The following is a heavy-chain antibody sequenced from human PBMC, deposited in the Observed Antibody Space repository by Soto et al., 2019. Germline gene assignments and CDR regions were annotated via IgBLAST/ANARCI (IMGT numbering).Heavy chain of an antibody. V-gene: IGHV1-18*01. Sequence: QVQLVQSGAEVKKPGASVKVSCKASGYTFTSYGISWVRQAPGQGLEWMGWISAYNGNTNYAQKLQGRVTMTTDTSTSTAYMERRSLRSDDTAVYYCARDRGVLTTVTTLGSEDPGVGDYWGQGTLVTVSS. D-gene: IGHD4-17*01. J-gene: IGHJ4*02. CDR3: ARDRGVLTTVTTLGSEDPGVGDY. CDR1: GYTFTSYG. CDR2: ISAYNGNT.